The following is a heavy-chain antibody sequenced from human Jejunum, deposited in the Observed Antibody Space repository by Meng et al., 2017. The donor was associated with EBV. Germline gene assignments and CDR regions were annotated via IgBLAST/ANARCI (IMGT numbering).Heavy chain of an antibody. CDR1: GYTFTDYY. Sequence: EVQLLQSGADVKKPGATVKIPFQVSGYTFTDYYIHWVQQAPGKGLEWMGLVDPEDGQTAYTEKFQGRLTITANTSTDTVYMELNSLRSEDTAVYYCATDSVKYNSGSFLIGKWGQGTLVTVSS. V-gene: IGHV1-69-2*01. CDR3: ATDSVKYNSGSFLIGK. CDR2: VDPEDGQT. J-gene: IGHJ4*01. D-gene: IGHD6-19*01.